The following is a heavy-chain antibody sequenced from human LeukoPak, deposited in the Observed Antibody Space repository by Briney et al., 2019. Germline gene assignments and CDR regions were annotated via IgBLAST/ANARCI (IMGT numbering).Heavy chain of an antibody. CDR1: GFTVSSNY. V-gene: IGHV3-66*01. J-gene: IGHJ4*02. CDR2: IYSGGST. Sequence: GGSLRLSCAASGFTVSSNYMSWVRQAPGKGLEWVSVIYSGGSTYYADSVKGRFTISRDNSKNTLYLQMNSLRAEDTAVYYCARERRDGYNGSHYIDYWGQGTLVTVSS. CDR3: ARERRDGYNGSHYIDY. D-gene: IGHD5-24*01.